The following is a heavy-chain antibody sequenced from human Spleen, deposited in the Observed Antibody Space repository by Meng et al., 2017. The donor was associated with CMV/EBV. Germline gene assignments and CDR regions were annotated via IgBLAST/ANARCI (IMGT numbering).Heavy chain of an antibody. Sequence: GGSLRLSCAACGFTFSGYNMNWVRQAPGKGLEWVSYINTNSRTIYYADSVKRRFTISRDNTKNSLYLQMSGLRAEDTAVYYGARDLHVDGLDPWGQGTLVTVSS. V-gene: IGHV3-48*04. J-gene: IGHJ5*02. CDR2: INTNSRTI. CDR3: ARDLHVDGLDP. CDR1: GFTFSGYN.